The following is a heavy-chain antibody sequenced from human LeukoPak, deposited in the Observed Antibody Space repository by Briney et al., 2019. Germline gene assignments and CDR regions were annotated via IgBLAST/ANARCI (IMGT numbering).Heavy chain of an antibody. CDR1: GFTLSHFA. CDR3: ATIGDRRSGELYRIDY. V-gene: IGHV3-23*01. CDR2: LSGSGGST. D-gene: IGHD1-26*01. Sequence: AGGSLRLSCEVSGFTLSHFALSWVRQAPGKGLEWVAVLSGSGGSTYYGDSVKGRFTISRDNSKNTLYLQMNSLRAEDAAVYYCATIGDRRSGELYRIDYWGQGTLVTVSS. J-gene: IGHJ4*02.